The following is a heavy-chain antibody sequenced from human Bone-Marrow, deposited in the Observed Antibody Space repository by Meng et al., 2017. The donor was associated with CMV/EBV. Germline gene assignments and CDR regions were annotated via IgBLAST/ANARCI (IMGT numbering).Heavy chain of an antibody. D-gene: IGHD2-2*02. CDR2: ISYDGSNK. CDR1: GFTFNSYA. J-gene: IGHJ5*02. Sequence: SQKISGSASGFTFNSYAMHWVRQAPGKGLEWVAVISYDGSNKYYADSVKGRFTMSRDNSKNTLYLQMNRLGAEDTAVYYCAREEAGGCSSTSWYTSEWFDPWGQGTLVTVSS. V-gene: IGHV3-30-3*01. CDR3: AREEAGGCSSTSWYTSEWFDP.